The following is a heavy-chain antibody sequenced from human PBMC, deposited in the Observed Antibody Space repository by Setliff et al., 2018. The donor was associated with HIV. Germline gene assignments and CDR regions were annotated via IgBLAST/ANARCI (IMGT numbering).Heavy chain of an antibody. Sequence: GGSLRLSCAASGFTISSYWMNWVRQAPGKGLEWVANIKQDGSEKYYVDSVKGRFTISKDNARNSLYLQVNSLRSEDTAVYYCARDPGLTSAFYMDVWGKGTTVTVSS. CDR2: IKQDGSEK. D-gene: IGHD4-4*01. J-gene: IGHJ6*03. V-gene: IGHV3-7*03. CDR3: ARDPGLTSAFYMDV. CDR1: GFTISSYW.